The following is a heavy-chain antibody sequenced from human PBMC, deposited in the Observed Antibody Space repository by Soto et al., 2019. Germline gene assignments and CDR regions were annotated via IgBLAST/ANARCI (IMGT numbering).Heavy chain of an antibody. CDR1: GFTFSSYG. CDR2: IWYDGSNK. J-gene: IGHJ6*02. CDR3: ARGRAVTTDYYYYYGMDV. Sequence: PGGSLRLSCAASGFTFSSYGMHWVRQAPGKGLEWVAVIWYDGSNKYYADSVKGRFTISRDNSKNTLYLQMNSLRAEDTAVYYCARGRAVTTDYYYYYGMDVWGQGTTVTVSS. D-gene: IGHD4-4*01. V-gene: IGHV3-33*01.